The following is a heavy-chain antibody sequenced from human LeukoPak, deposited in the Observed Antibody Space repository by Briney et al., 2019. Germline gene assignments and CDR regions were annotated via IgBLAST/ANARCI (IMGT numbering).Heavy chain of an antibody. Sequence: GGSLRLSCAASGFTFSSYEMNWVRQAPGKGLEWVSAISGSGGSTYYADSVKGRFTISRDNSKNTLYLQMNSLRAEDTAVYYCAKDRCSGGSCYWGRCDYWGQGTLVTVSS. CDR3: AKDRCSGGSCYWGRCDY. J-gene: IGHJ4*02. V-gene: IGHV3-23*01. D-gene: IGHD2-15*01. CDR1: GFTFSSYE. CDR2: ISGSGGST.